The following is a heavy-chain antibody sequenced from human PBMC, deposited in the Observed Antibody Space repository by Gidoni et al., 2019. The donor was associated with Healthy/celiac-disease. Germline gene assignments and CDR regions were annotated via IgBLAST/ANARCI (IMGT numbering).Heavy chain of an antibody. CDR2: IYYSGST. V-gene: IGHV4-59*01. D-gene: IGHD6-13*01. J-gene: IGHJ4*02. CDR3: ARGGYSSSWYGYFDY. Sequence: QVQLQESGPGLVKPSETLSLTCTVSGGPISSYYWSWIRQPPGMGLVWIGYIYYSGSTNYTPSLKSRVTISVDTSKNQFSLKLSSVTAADTAVYYCARGGYSSSWYGYFDYWGQGTLVTVSS. CDR1: GGPISSYY.